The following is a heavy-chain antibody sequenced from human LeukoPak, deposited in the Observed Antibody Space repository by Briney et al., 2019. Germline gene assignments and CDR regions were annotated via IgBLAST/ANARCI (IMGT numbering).Heavy chain of an antibody. CDR3: ARSFSGSYPLVY. Sequence: SETLSLTCTVAGGSMSSYYWNWIRQPPGKGLEWIGYIYYSGSTNYNPSLKSRVTISVDTSKNQFSLKLSSVTAADTAVYYCARSFSGSYPLVYWGQGTLVTVSS. J-gene: IGHJ4*02. CDR2: IYYSGST. CDR1: GGSMSSYY. D-gene: IGHD1-26*01. V-gene: IGHV4-59*01.